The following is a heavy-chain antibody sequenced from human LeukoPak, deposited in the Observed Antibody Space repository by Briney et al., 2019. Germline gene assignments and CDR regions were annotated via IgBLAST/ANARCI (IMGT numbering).Heavy chain of an antibody. V-gene: IGHV4-4*07. Sequence: SETLSLTCTVSVGSISSYYWSWIRQPAGKGLEWIGRIYTSGSTNYNPSLKSRVTMSVDTSKNQFSLKLSSVTAADTAVYYCARGRVGGPPDWYYYMDVWGKGTTVTVSS. CDR2: IYTSGST. D-gene: IGHD2-15*01. CDR1: VGSISSYY. CDR3: ARGRVGGPPDWYYYMDV. J-gene: IGHJ6*03.